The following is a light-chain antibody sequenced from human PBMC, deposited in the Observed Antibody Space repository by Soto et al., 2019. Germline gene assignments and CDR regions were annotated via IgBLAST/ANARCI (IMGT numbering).Light chain of an antibody. CDR1: QNINTN. J-gene: IGKJ1*01. CDR3: QQRGNWPRTWA. Sequence: EIVLTQAPVTLSLSPGEGATLSCKASQNINTNLGWYQQKPCQAPRLLIYYASLRATGIPARFTVSGSGTDFTLTINSLEPEDFAVYYCQQRGNWPRTWAFGQGTKVEVK. V-gene: IGKV3-11*01. CDR2: YAS.